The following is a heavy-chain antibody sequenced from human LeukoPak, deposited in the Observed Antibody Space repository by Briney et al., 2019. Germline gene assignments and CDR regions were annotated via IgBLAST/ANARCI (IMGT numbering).Heavy chain of an antibody. CDR2: IWYDGSNK. J-gene: IGHJ4*02. CDR3: AREVRRRRYGSYYFDY. D-gene: IGHD3-10*01. V-gene: IGHV3-33*01. CDR1: GFTFSSYG. Sequence: PGGSLRLSCAASGFTFSSYGMHWVRQAPGKGLEWVAVIWYDGSNKYYADSVKGRFTISRDNSKNTLYLQMNSLRAEDTAVYYCAREVRRRRYGSYYFDYWGQGTLVTVSS.